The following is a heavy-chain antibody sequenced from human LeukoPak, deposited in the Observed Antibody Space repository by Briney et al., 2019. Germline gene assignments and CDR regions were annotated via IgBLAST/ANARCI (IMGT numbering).Heavy chain of an antibody. V-gene: IGHV3-74*01. CDR3: ARVGHCSSTSCYVGHD. J-gene: IGHJ4*02. CDR1: GFTFSSYW. CDR2: INSDGSST. Sequence: PGGSLRLSCAASGFTFSSYWMHWVRQAPGKGLVWVSRINSDGSSTSYADSVKGRFTISRDNAKNTLYLQMNSLRAEDTAVYDCARVGHCSSTSCYVGHDWGQGTLVTVSS. D-gene: IGHD2-2*01.